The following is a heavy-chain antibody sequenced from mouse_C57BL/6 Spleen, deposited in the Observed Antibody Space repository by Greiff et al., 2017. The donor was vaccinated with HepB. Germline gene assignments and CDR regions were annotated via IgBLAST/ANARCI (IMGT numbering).Heavy chain of an antibody. J-gene: IGHJ3*01. CDR1: GYAFSSYW. V-gene: IGHV1-80*01. CDR3: ARTGGYGSSYEWFAY. Sequence: VQLQQSGAELVKPGASVKISCKASGYAFSSYWMNWVKQRPGKGLEWIGQIYPGDGDTNYNGKFKGKATLTADKSSSTAYMQLSSLTSEDSAVYFCARTGGYGSSYEWFAYWGQGTLVTVSA. CDR2: IYPGDGDT. D-gene: IGHD1-1*01.